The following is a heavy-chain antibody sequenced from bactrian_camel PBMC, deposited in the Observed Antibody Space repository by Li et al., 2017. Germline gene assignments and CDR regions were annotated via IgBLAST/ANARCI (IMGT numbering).Heavy chain of an antibody. D-gene: IGHD2*01. V-gene: IGHV3S53*01. J-gene: IGHJ7*01. CDR1: GITTSTYC. Sequence: VQLVESGGGSVQAGGSLRLSCAVTGITTSTYCMGWFRQTPGKEREGVASVDSDGRTTYADSVKGRFTVSADKAGSFLTLQMNSAKPEDTGMYYCAAVEWHCSGALLDYGFDYWGKGTLVTVS. CDR2: VDSDGRT.